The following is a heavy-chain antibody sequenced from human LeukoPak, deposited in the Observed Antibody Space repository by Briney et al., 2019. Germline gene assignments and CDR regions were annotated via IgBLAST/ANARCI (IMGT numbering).Heavy chain of an antibody. Sequence: ASVKVSCKASGGTFSSYAISWVRQAPGQGLEWMGWINPNSGGTNYAQKFQGRVTMTRDTSISTAYMELSRLRSDDTAVYYCARSPIRGYYYMDVWGKGTTVTVSS. CDR1: GGTFSSYA. CDR3: ARSPIRGYYYMDV. CDR2: INPNSGGT. J-gene: IGHJ6*03. V-gene: IGHV1-2*02.